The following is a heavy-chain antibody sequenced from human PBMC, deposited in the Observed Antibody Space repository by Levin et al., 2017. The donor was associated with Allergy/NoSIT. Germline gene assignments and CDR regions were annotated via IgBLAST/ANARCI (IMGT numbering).Heavy chain of an antibody. CDR2: IYLSGST. V-gene: IGHV4-30-2*01. CDR3: ARVAGYSYGYYFDY. J-gene: IGHJ4*02. D-gene: IGHD5-18*01. CDR1: GGSISSGGYS. Sequence: SETLSLTCAVSGGSISSGGYSWSWIRQPPGKGLEWIGNIYLSGSTNDNPSHKSRVTMSVDRYKNQFSLKLSYVTAADTAVYYCARVAGYSYGYYFDYWGPGTLVTVSS.